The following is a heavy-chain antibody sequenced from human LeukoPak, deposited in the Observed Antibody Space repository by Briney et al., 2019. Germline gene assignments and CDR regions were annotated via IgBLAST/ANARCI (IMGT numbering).Heavy chain of an antibody. CDR3: AKGEWFGERHTNYFDY. V-gene: IGHV3-23*01. J-gene: IGHJ4*02. Sequence: GGSLRLSCAASGFTFSSYAMSWVRQAPGKGLEWVSAISGSGGSTYYADSVKGRFTISRDNSKNTLYLQMNSLRAEDTAVCYCAKGEWFGERHTNYFDYWGQGTLVTVSS. D-gene: IGHD3-10*01. CDR1: GFTFSSYA. CDR2: ISGSGGST.